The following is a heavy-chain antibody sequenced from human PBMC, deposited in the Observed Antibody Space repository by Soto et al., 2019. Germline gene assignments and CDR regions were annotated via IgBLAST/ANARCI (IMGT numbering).Heavy chain of an antibody. Sequence: EALSLTCAVYGGSFSGYYWSWIRQPPGKGLEWIGEINHSGSTNYNPSLKSRVTISVDTSKNQFSLKLSSVTAADTAVYYCARGRRVATIYYYYYGMDVWGQGTTVTVSS. V-gene: IGHV4-34*01. J-gene: IGHJ6*02. CDR2: INHSGST. D-gene: IGHD5-12*01. CDR1: GGSFSGYY. CDR3: ARGRRVATIYYYYYGMDV.